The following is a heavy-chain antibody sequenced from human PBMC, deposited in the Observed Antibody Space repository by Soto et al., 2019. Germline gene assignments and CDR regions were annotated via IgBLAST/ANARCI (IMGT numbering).Heavy chain of an antibody. CDR3: ARGDRLADYGDPAHYYYYYMDV. Sequence: GGSLRLSCAASGFTFSSYWMSWVRQAPGKGLEWVANIKQDGSEKYYVDSVKGRFTISRDNAKNSLYLQMNSLRAEDTAVYYCARGDRLADYGDPAHYYYYYMDVWGKGTTVTVSS. CDR2: IKQDGSEK. V-gene: IGHV3-7*01. J-gene: IGHJ6*03. D-gene: IGHD4-17*01. CDR1: GFTFSSYW.